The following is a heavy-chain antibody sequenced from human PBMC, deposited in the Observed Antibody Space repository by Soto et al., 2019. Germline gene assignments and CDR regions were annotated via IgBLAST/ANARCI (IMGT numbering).Heavy chain of an antibody. CDR3: ARAQTPTESDY. CDR1: GYAFTNYG. Sequence: QVQLVQSGAEVKKPGASVKDSCKASGYAFTNYGISWVRQAPVQGLEWMGWFNTYNGNTNYAQKFQGRVTMTTDTSTSTAHMELRSLRTDDTAVYYSARAQTPTESDYWGQGTLVTVSS. CDR2: FNTYNGNT. D-gene: IGHD4-4*01. J-gene: IGHJ4*02. V-gene: IGHV1-18*01.